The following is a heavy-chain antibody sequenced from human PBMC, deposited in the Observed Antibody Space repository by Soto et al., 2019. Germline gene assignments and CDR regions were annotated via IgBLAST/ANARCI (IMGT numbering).Heavy chain of an antibody. V-gene: IGHV4-39*01. J-gene: IGHJ4*02. D-gene: IGHD4-17*01. CDR1: GGSISRSSYY. CDR2: IYYSGST. Sequence: SETLSLTCTVSGGSISRSSYYWGWIRQPPWKGLEWIGSIYYSGSTYYNPSLKSRVTISVDTSKNQFSLKLSSVTAADTAVYYCASGITVTSGFDYWGQGTLVTVSS. CDR3: ASGITVTSGFDY.